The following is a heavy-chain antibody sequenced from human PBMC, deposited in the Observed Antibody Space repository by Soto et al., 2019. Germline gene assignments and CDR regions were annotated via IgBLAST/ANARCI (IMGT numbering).Heavy chain of an antibody. D-gene: IGHD3-16*01. V-gene: IGHV4-31*02. CDR2: IFYTGSA. CDR3: ARDPAYRRYFEY. Sequence: SETLSLTCTVSGASISSGRHYWSWIRQHPGKGLEWIGYIFYTGSAYYSPSFESRVAISIDTSKNQFSLTLSSVTAADTAVYYCARDPAYRRYFEYWGQGALVTV. CDR1: GASISSGRHY. J-gene: IGHJ4*02.